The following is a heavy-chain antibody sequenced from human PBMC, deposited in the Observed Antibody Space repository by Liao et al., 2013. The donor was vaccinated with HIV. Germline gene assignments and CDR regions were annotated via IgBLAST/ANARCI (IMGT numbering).Heavy chain of an antibody. CDR1: GDSVRSGSLY. CDR2: VYTAGTT. V-gene: IGHV4-61*02. CDR3: ARIELGIGDGGWFDP. J-gene: IGHJ5*02. D-gene: IGHD7-27*01. Sequence: QVQLQESGPGLVKPSQTLSLTCFVSGDSVRSGSLYWVWFRQAAGKGLEYIGRVYTAGTTNYNPSLESRVAISLDTSNNQFSVKLNSVTAADTAVYFCARIELGIGDGGWFDPWGQGTLVTVSP.